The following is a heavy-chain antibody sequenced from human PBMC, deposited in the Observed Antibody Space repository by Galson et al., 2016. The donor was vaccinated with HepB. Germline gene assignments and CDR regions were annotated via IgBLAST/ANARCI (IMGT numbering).Heavy chain of an antibody. Sequence: SLRLSCAASGFNLSPYGLSWVRQGPGKGLEWVAFISYDRSNIHYEDSVKGRFTVSRDNSKNTLYLQMTSLRTEDTAVYYCTRGRWELRFWGQGTLVTVSS. J-gene: IGHJ4*02. CDR2: ISYDRSNI. CDR3: TRGRWELRF. V-gene: IGHV3-30*04. D-gene: IGHD1-26*01. CDR1: GFNLSPYG.